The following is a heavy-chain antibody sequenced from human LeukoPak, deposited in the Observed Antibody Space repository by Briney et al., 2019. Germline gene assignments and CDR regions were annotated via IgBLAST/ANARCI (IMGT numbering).Heavy chain of an antibody. V-gene: IGHV3-23*01. CDR2: ISGSGGST. D-gene: IGHD3-22*01. J-gene: IGHJ3*02. CDR1: GFTFNSYA. Sequence: GGSLRLSCAASGFTFNSYAMSWVRQAPGKGLEWVSAISGSGGSTYYADSVKGRFTISRDNSKNTLYLQMNSLRAEDTAVYYCAKAVYYDSSGLDAFDIWGQGTMVTVSS. CDR3: AKAVYYDSSGLDAFDI.